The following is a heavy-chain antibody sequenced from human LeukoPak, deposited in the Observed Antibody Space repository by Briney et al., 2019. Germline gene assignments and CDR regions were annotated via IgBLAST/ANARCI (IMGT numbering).Heavy chain of an antibody. Sequence: SETLSLTCAVYGGSFSGYYWSWIRQHSGKGLEWIGYIYYSGSTYYNPSLKSRVTISVDTSKNQFSLKLSSVTAADTAVYYCARDNYSSSWYVGYYYYYYMDVWGKGTTVTVSS. CDR2: IYYSGST. D-gene: IGHD6-13*01. J-gene: IGHJ6*03. V-gene: IGHV4-34*01. CDR1: GGSFSGYY. CDR3: ARDNYSSSWYVGYYYYYYMDV.